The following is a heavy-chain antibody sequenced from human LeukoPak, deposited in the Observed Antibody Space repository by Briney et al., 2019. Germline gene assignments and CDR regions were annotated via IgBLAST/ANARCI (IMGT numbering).Heavy chain of an antibody. CDR2: IKSKTDGVTT. V-gene: IGHV3-15*01. J-gene: IGHJ4*02. CDR1: GFTFSNAW. Sequence: GGSLRLSCAASGFTFSNAWMSWVRQAPGKGLEWDGRIKSKTDGVTTDYAAPVKGRFTISRDDSKNTLYLQMNSLKTEDTAVYYCTTVMPMGFLEWSLFDYWGQGTLVTVSS. CDR3: TTVMPMGFLEWSLFDY. D-gene: IGHD3-3*01.